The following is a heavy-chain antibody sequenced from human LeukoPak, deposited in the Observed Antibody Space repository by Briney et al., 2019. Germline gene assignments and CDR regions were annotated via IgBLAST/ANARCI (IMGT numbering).Heavy chain of an antibody. V-gene: IGHV3-66*01. CDR1: GFTVSSNY. Sequence: GGSLRLSCAASGFTVSSNYMSWVRQAPGKGLEWVSFIYSGGSTYYADSVKGRFTISRDNSKNTLYLQMNSLRAEDTAVYYCASTVTTPYYYYGMDVWGQGTTVTVSS. D-gene: IGHD4-17*01. CDR2: IYSGGST. J-gene: IGHJ6*02. CDR3: ASTVTTPYYYYGMDV.